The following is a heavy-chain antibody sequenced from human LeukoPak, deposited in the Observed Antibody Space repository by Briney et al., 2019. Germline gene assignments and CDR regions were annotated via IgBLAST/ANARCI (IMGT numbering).Heavy chain of an antibody. CDR1: GGTFSSYA. Sequence: SVKVSCKASGGTFSSYAISSVRQAPGQGLEWMGGIIPIFGTANYAQKFQGRVTITADESTSTAYMELSSLRSEDTAVYYCASSYYYDSSGYYDGGYFDYWGQGTLVTVPS. CDR3: ASSYYYDSSGYYDGGYFDY. J-gene: IGHJ4*02. CDR2: IIPIFGTA. D-gene: IGHD3-22*01. V-gene: IGHV1-69*13.